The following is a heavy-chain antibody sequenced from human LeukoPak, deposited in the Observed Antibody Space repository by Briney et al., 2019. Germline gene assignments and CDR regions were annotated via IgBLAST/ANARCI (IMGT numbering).Heavy chain of an antibody. CDR2: ISAYNGNT. J-gene: IGHJ5*02. V-gene: IGHV1-18*01. CDR1: GYTFTSYG. CDR3: AGIESRRPGTGIGFDP. D-gene: IGHD1-14*01. Sequence: GASVKVSCKASGYTFTSYGISWVRQAPGQGLGWMGWISAYNGNTNYAQKFQGRVTITADESTSTAYMELSSLTSEDTAVYYCAGIESRRPGTGIGFDPWGQGTLVTVSS.